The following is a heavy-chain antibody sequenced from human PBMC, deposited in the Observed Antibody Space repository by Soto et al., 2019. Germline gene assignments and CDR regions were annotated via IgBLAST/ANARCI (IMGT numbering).Heavy chain of an antibody. V-gene: IGHV4-59*01. CDR2: IYYSGST. CDR1: GGSISSYY. D-gene: IGHD6-13*01. CDR3: ARYSTTLVWFDP. J-gene: IGHJ5*02. Sequence: SETLSLTCTVSGGSISSYYWSWIRQPPGKGLEWIGYIYYSGSTNYNPSLKSRVTISVDTSKNQFSLKLSSVTAADTAVYYCARYSTTLVWFDPWGQGTLVTVYS.